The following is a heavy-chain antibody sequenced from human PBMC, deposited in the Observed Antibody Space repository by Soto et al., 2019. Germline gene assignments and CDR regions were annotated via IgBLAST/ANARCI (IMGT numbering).Heavy chain of an antibody. CDR2: IYYSGST. CDR3: ARGYCSGGSCYLGYFDY. J-gene: IGHJ4*02. V-gene: IGHV4-61*01. Sequence: QVQLQESGPGLVKPSETLSLTCTVSGGSVSSGSYYWSWIRQPPGKGLEWIGYIYYSGSTNYNPSLKSRVTISVDTSKNQFSLKLSSVTAAGTAVSYCARGYCSGGSCYLGYFDYWGQGTLVTVSS. D-gene: IGHD2-15*01. CDR1: GGSVSSGSYY.